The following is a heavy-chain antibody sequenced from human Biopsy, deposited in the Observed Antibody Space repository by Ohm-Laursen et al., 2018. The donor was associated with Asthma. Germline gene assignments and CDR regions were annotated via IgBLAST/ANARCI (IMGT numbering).Heavy chain of an antibody. Sequence: GALRVSCIASGFTFGGYVMSWAGQTPGKGMEWVSTMSPDGRSAHGPDSVRGRLTISRNNSRDTRYLQMRNLRADDSAVYYCVKDTVEDRGGYYTFDVWGQGTKVTVSS. J-gene: IGHJ3*01. CDR2: MSPDGRSA. CDR1: GFTFGGYV. D-gene: IGHD3-22*01. CDR3: VKDTVEDRGGYYTFDV. V-gene: IGHV3-23*01.